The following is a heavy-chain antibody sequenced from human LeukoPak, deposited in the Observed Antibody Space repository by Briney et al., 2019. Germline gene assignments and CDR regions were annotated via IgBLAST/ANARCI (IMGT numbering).Heavy chain of an antibody. D-gene: IGHD4-17*01. V-gene: IGHV3-23*01. J-gene: IGHJ4*02. CDR2: ISGSGGST. CDR3: AKRISTVTTRGIDY. CDR1: GFTFSSYA. Sequence: GGSLRLSCAASGFTFSSYAMSWVRQAPGKGLEWVSSISGSGGSTYYADSVKGRFTISRDISKNTLFLQMNSLRAEDTAVYYCAKRISTVTTRGIDYWGQGTLVTVSS.